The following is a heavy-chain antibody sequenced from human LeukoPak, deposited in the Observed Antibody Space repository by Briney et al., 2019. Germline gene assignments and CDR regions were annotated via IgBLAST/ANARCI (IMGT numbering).Heavy chain of an antibody. CDR1: GFTFSTYG. CDR2: IRYDGSNK. J-gene: IGHJ4*02. CDR3: AKDRGYTYAYFDF. Sequence: PGGSLRLSCAASGFTFSTYGMHWVRQAPGKGLEWVAFIRYDGSNKYYADSVKGRFTISRDNSKNTLYLQMNSLRAEDTAVYYCAKDRGYTYAYFDFRSQGTLVTVSS. V-gene: IGHV3-30*02. D-gene: IGHD5-18*01.